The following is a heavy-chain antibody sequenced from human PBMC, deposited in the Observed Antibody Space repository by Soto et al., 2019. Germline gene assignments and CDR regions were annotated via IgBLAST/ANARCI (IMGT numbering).Heavy chain of an antibody. CDR1: GGSISSYY. D-gene: IGHD2-2*01. V-gene: IGHV4-59*08. CDR2: IYYSGST. J-gene: IGHJ6*03. CDR3: AKMVPAAYSYYYYDYMDV. Sequence: SETLSLTCTVSGGSISSYYWSWIRQPPGKGLEWIGYIYYSGSTNYNPSLKSRVTISVDTSNNQFSLKLSSVTAADTAVYYFAKMVPAAYSYYYYDYMDVWGEGTTVTVSS.